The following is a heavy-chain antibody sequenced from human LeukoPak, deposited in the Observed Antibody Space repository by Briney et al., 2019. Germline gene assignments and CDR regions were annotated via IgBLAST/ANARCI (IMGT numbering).Heavy chain of an antibody. CDR2: ITATGDTA. V-gene: IGHV3-23*01. J-gene: IGHJ4*02. D-gene: IGHD3-3*01. Sequence: GGSLRLSCVASGFTFTKCAMSWIRQAPGKGLEWVAIITATGDTAYYADSVKGRFTISRDNSKNTLYLQMNSLRAEDTAVYYCAKDFLSPIGYWGQGTLVTVSS. CDR1: GFTFTKCA. CDR3: AKDFLSPIGY.